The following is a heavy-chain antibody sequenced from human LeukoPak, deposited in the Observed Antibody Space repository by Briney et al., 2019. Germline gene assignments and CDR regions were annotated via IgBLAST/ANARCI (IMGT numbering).Heavy chain of an antibody. V-gene: IGHV4-39*07. J-gene: IGHJ4*02. D-gene: IGHD3-22*01. CDR3: ARDPRDSSGFDY. CDR2: IYYSGST. Sequence: SETLSLTCTVSGGSISSSSYYWGWIRQPPGKGLEWIGSIYYSGSTYYNPSLKSRVTISVDTSKNQFSLKLSSVTAADTAVYYCARDPRDSSGFDYWGQGTLVTVSS. CDR1: GGSISSSSYY.